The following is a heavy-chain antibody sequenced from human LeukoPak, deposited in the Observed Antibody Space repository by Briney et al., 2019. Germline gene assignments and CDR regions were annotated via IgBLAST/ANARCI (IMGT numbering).Heavy chain of an antibody. J-gene: IGHJ4*02. CDR3: ARYYYGSGSYYLYY. CDR2: INPNSGGT. Sequence: ASVKVSCKASGYTFTGYCMHWVRQAPGQGLEWMGWINPNSGGTNYAQKFQGRVTMTRDTSISTAYMELSRLRSDDTAVYYCARYYYGSGSYYLYYWGQGTLVTVSS. CDR1: GYTFTGYC. V-gene: IGHV1-2*02. D-gene: IGHD3-10*01.